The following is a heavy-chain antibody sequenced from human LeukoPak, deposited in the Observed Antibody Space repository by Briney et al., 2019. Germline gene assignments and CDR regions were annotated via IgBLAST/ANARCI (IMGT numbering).Heavy chain of an antibody. D-gene: IGHD2-2*01. J-gene: IGHJ5*02. V-gene: IGHV3-21*01. CDR2: ISSSSSYI. Sequence: GGSLRLSCAASGFTFSSYSMNWVRQAPGKGLEWVSSISSSSSYIYYADSVKGRFTISRDNAKNSLYLQMNSLRAEDTAVYYCARDHRSSTSCYPSWGQGTLVTVSS. CDR3: ARDHRSSTSCYPS. CDR1: GFTFSSYS.